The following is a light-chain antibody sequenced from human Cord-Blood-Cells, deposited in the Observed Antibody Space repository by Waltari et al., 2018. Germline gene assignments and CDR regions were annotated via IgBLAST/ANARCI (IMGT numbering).Light chain of an antibody. V-gene: IGKV3-20*01. Sequence: IVLTQSPSTLSLSPGERATLSCRASQSVSSSYLDWYQQKPGQAPRLLIYGASSRATGIPDRFSGSGSGTDFTLNISRVEPEDFAVYYCQQDGSSPYSFGQGTKLEIK. CDR2: GAS. CDR3: QQDGSSPYS. CDR1: QSVSSSY. J-gene: IGKJ2*03.